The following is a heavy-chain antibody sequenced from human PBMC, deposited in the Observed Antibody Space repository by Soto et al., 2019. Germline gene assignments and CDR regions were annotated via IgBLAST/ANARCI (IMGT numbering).Heavy chain of an antibody. CDR1: GITFSDNS. Sequence: GGSLRLSCAASGITFSDNSFNWVRQAPGRGLEGVSVSYSDGTTYYADSVKGRFIISRDSSRNTLFLQTNTLRGEDTAVYYCARERDGVLDYWGQGT. D-gene: IGHD3-16*01. J-gene: IGHJ4*02. CDR2: SYSDGTT. V-gene: IGHV3-66*01. CDR3: ARERDGVLDY.